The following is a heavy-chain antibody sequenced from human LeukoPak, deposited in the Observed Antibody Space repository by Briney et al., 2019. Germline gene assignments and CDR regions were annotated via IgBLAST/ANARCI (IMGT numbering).Heavy chain of an antibody. V-gene: IGHV3-30*02. CDR1: GFTFSSYG. J-gene: IGHJ6*03. Sequence: GGSLRLSCAASGFTFSSYGMHWVRQAPGKGLEWVAFIRYDGSNKYYADSVKGRFTISRDNSKNTLYLQMNSLRAEDTAVYYCARSPIYSSGGYYYYYYYMDVWGKGTTVTVSS. D-gene: IGHD6-19*01. CDR3: ARSPIYSSGGYYYYYYYMDV. CDR2: IRYDGSNK.